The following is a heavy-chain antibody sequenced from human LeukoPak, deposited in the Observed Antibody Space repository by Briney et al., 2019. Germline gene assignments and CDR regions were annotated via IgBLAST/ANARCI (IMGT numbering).Heavy chain of an antibody. Sequence: SETLSLTCSVSGASITSGGYYWSWIRQPAGKGLEWLGRIYTTGDTDYNPSLKGRLSISLDMSKNHFSLKLSSVTAADTAVYYCARGSWYADYWGQGTLVTVSS. V-gene: IGHV4-61*02. D-gene: IGHD6-13*01. CDR2: IYTTGDT. CDR3: ARGSWYADY. CDR1: GASITSGGYY. J-gene: IGHJ4*02.